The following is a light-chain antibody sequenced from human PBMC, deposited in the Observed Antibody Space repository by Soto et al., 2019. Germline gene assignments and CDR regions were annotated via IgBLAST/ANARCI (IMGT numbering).Light chain of an antibody. J-gene: IGKJ1*01. Sequence: DIQMTQSPSSVSASVGDRVTITCRASQGIRSWLAWYQQKPGKAPKLLIDAASSLQSGVPSRFTRSGSGTDFTLTISSLQPEDFATYYCQQPNSFPWTFGQGTKVEIK. CDR3: QQPNSFPWT. V-gene: IGKV1-12*01. CDR2: AAS. CDR1: QGIRSW.